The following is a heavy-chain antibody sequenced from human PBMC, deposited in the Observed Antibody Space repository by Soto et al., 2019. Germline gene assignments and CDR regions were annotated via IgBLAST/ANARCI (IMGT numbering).Heavy chain of an antibody. V-gene: IGHV3-23*01. CDR1: GFTFSNYA. D-gene: IGHD2-2*01. Sequence: EVQLLDSGGGLVQPGGSLRLSCAASGFTFSNYAMSWVRQAPGQGLEWVSTISGNGGRTYYADSVKGRLTISRDNSKKMLFLQINSRRDDDSDVYSSAKRPASIITFDYWGQGTPVTVSS. J-gene: IGHJ4*02. CDR3: AKRPASIITFDY. CDR2: ISGNGGRT.